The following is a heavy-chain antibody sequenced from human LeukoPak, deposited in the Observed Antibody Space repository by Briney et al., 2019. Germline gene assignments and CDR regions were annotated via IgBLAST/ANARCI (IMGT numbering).Heavy chain of an antibody. CDR1: GFTFSIYW. J-gene: IGHJ4*02. Sequence: PGGSLRLSCAASGFTFSIYWMSWVRQAPGQGLEWVANIKQDGSEKYYVDSVKGRFTISRDNAKNSLNLQMNSLRAEDTAVYYCAREGDSGYVELDSWGQGTLVTVSS. D-gene: IGHD5-12*01. CDR3: AREGDSGYVELDS. CDR2: IKQDGSEK. V-gene: IGHV3-7*01.